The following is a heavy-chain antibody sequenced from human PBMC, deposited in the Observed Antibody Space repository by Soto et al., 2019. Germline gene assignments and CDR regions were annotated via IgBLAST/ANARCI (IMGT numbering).Heavy chain of an antibody. CDR1: GFTFSNYA. J-gene: IGHJ6*02. V-gene: IGHV3-30-3*01. D-gene: IGHD6-13*01. CDR2: ISFDGSHK. Sequence: GGSLRLSCAASGFTFSNYAMHWVRQAPGKGLEWVAVISFDGSHKYYADSVKGRFTISRDSSKNTLYLQMHSLRPEDTAVYYCARVGLAAAGTSLGYYYDMDVWGQGTTVTVSS. CDR3: ARVGLAAAGTSLGYYYDMDV.